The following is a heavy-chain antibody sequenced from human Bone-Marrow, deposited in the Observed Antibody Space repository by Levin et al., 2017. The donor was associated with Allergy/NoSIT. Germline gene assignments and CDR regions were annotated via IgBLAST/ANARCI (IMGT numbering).Heavy chain of an antibody. CDR2: ISWNSGSI. V-gene: IGHV3-9*01. D-gene: IGHD2-2*01. CDR1: GFTFDDYA. J-gene: IGHJ6*02. CDR3: ARVVPAAKQIYYYYGMDV. Sequence: GGSLRLSCAASGFTFDDYAMHWVRQAPGKGLEWVSGISWNSGSIGYADSVKGRFTISRDNAKNSLYLQMNSLRAEDTALYYCARVVPAAKQIYYYYGMDVWGQGTTVTVSS.